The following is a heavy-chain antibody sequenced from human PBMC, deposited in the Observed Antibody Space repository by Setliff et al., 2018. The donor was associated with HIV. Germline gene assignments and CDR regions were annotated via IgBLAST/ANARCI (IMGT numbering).Heavy chain of an antibody. V-gene: IGHV1-69*05. CDR1: GGTFSSYT. D-gene: IGHD6-13*01. CDR2: IIPIFGTT. CDR3: ATDPGYSSTWYSESFQH. J-gene: IGHJ1*01. Sequence: SVKVSCKASGGTFSSYTISWVRQAPGQGLEWMGGIIPIFGTTNYAQKFQGRLTMTRKTSISTAYMELSGLISEDAAVYYCATDPGYSSTWYSESFQHWG.